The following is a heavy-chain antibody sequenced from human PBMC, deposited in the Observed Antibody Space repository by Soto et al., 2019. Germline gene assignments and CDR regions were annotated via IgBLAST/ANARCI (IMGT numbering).Heavy chain of an antibody. J-gene: IGHJ6*03. CDR3: ARVMVPGDYDFWRGYQYYYYYMDV. D-gene: IGHD3-3*01. CDR2: ISSSSSYI. V-gene: IGHV3-21*01. CDR1: GFTFSSYS. Sequence: EVQLVESGGGLVKPGGSLRLSCAASGFTFSSYSMNWVRQAPGKGLEWVSSISSSSSYIYYADSVKGRFTISRDNAKNSRCLRMNSLRAEDTAVYYCARVMVPGDYDFWRGYQYYYYYMDVWGKGTTVTVSS.